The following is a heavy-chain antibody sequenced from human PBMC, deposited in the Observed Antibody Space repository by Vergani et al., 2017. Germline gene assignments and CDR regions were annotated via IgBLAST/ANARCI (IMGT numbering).Heavy chain of an antibody. Sequence: QVQLQESGPGLVKPSETLSLTCTVSGGSISSYYWSWIRQPPGKGLEWIGYIYYSGSTTYNPSLKRRVTISVDTSKNQFSLKLSSVTAADTAVYYCARDGNYFDWLDHWSWFDPWGQGTLVTVSS. CDR2: IYYSGST. V-gene: IGHV4-59*01. CDR3: ARDGNYFDWLDHWSWFDP. D-gene: IGHD3-9*01. J-gene: IGHJ5*02. CDR1: GGSISSYY.